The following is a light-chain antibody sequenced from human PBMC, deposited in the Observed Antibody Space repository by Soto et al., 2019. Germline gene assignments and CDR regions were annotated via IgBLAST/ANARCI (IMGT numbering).Light chain of an antibody. CDR1: SSDVGAYKY. J-gene: IGLJ1*01. CDR2: EVS. Sequence: QPVLTQPACVSGSPGQSITISCTGTSSDVGAYKYVSWYQQHPGKAPKLIIYEVSNRPSGVPNRFSASKSGNTASLTISGLQTEDEADYYCSLYTSENTYVFGTGTKLTVL. V-gene: IGLV2-14*01. CDR3: SLYTSENTYV.